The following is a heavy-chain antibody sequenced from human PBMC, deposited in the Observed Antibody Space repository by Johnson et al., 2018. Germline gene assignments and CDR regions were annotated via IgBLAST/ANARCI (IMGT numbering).Heavy chain of an antibody. CDR2: IWYDGSNK. CDR3: ARSVGEYFNFAAFDI. V-gene: IGHV3-33*01. D-gene: IGHD4-17*01. CDR1: GFTFSSYG. J-gene: IGHJ3*02. Sequence: QPGRSLRLSCAASGFTFSSYGMHWVRQAPGKGLEWVAVIWYDGSNKYYADSVKGRFTIYRDNSKNTLYLQVNILRAEDTAVYYCARSVGEYFNFAAFDIWGQVTMVTVSS.